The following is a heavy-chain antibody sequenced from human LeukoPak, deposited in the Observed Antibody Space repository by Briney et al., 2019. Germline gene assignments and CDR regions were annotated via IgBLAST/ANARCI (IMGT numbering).Heavy chain of an antibody. CDR2: IRGSGGST. Sequence: GGSLRLSCAASGFTFSSYAMSWVRQAPGKGLEWVSAIRGSGGSTYYAESVKGRFTISRDNSKNTLYLQMNSLRAEDTAVYYCAKDIAAAGTVDYWGQGTLVTVSS. CDR1: GFTFSSYA. J-gene: IGHJ4*02. D-gene: IGHD6-13*01. CDR3: AKDIAAAGTVDY. V-gene: IGHV3-23*01.